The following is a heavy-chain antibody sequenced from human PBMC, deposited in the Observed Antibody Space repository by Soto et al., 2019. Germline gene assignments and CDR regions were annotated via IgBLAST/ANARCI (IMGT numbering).Heavy chain of an antibody. D-gene: IGHD3-22*01. CDR2: ISSGGNT. CDR3: ARTMRGGNTGYAFDI. V-gene: IGHV3-66*01. Sequence: EVQLVESGGGLVQPGGSLRLSCAASGITVSTNYMTWVRQAPGKGLEWVSLISSGGNTYYADSVKARFTISRDNSKNTLYLQGNSLRADDTAVYYCARTMRGGNTGYAFDIWGQGTMVTVSS. CDR1: GITVSTNY. J-gene: IGHJ3*02.